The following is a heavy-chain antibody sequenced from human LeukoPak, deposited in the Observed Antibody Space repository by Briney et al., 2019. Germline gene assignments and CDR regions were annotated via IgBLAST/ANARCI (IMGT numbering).Heavy chain of an antibody. J-gene: IGHJ4*02. V-gene: IGHV1-18*01. CDR1: GYMFTNYG. Sequence: VASLKVSCKASGYMFTNYGVTWVRQAPGQGLEWMGWISTSTNNTNYAQKFQGRVIMTTDTSTTTAYMELKSLRTDDTAVYHCARDWGSVRVIADCSGQGTLVTVSS. D-gene: IGHD2/OR15-2a*01. CDR3: ARDWGSVRVIADC. CDR2: ISTSTNNT.